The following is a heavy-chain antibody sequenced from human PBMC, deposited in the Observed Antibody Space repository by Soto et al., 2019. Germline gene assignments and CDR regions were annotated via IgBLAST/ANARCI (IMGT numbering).Heavy chain of an antibody. V-gene: IGHV3-7*02. CDR2: IKPDGSDK. J-gene: IGHJ3*02. Sequence: EVQLVESGGGLVQPGESLRLSCAASGFSFYNYWMNWVRQALGKGPEWVANIKPDGSDKNYVDSVKGRFTISRDNAKNSLFLQMNSLRAEDTAVYYCARGSSNAFDIWGQGTMVTVSS. CDR3: ARGSSNAFDI. CDR1: GFSFYNYW.